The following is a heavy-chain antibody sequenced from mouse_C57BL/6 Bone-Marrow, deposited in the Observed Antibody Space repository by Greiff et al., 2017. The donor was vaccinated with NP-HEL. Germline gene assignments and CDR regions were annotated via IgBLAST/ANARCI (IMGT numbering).Heavy chain of an antibody. CDR3: ARRGLLYAMDY. V-gene: IGHV1-55*01. CDR1: GYTFTSYW. D-gene: IGHD1-1*01. CDR2: IYPGSGST. J-gene: IGHJ4*01. Sequence: VQLQESGAELVKPGASVKMSCKASGYTFTSYWITWVKQRPGQGLEWIGDIYPGSGSTNYNEKFKSKATLTVDTSSSTAYMQLSSLTSEDSAVYYCARRGLLYAMDYWGQGTSVTVSS.